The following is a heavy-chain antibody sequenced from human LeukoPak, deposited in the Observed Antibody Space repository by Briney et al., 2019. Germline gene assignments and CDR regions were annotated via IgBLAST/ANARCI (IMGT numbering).Heavy chain of an antibody. CDR2: INGGGDNT. CDR1: GFTFSTSA. D-gene: IGHD6-19*01. V-gene: IGHV3-23*01. J-gene: IGHJ4*02. CDR3: AKGAAGVNRVFDY. Sequence: GGSLRLSCAASGFTFSTSAMSWVRQAPGKGLEWVSAINGGGDNTYYAESVKGRFTISRDNSKNTLFLQMNTLRAEDTAVYYCAKGAAGVNRVFDYWGQGTLVTVSP.